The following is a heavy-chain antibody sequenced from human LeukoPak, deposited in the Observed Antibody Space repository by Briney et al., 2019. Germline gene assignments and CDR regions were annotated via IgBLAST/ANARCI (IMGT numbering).Heavy chain of an antibody. CDR2: ISSSSSYI. D-gene: IGHD3-22*01. J-gene: IGHJ4*02. Sequence: GGSLRLSCAASGFTFSSYSMNWVRQAPGKGLEWVSSISSSSSYIYYADSVKGRFTISRDNAKNSLYLQMNSLRAEDTAVYYCAREQKYYYDSSGYEDYWGQGTLVTVSS. CDR3: AREQKYYYDSSGYEDY. V-gene: IGHV3-21*01. CDR1: GFTFSSYS.